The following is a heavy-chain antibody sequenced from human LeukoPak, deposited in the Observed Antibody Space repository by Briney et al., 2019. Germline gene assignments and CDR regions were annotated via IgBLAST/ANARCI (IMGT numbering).Heavy chain of an antibody. Sequence: PGGSLRLSCAASGFTFSSDTMNWVRQAPGKGLEWVSSIAGSSGYISYADSVKGRFTISRDNSKNTLYLQMNSLRAEDSAVYYCAKSRVRGVYYFDYWGQGTLVTVSS. CDR2: IAGSSGYI. CDR1: GFTFSSDT. CDR3: AKSRVRGVYYFDY. D-gene: IGHD3-10*02. V-gene: IGHV3-21*01. J-gene: IGHJ4*02.